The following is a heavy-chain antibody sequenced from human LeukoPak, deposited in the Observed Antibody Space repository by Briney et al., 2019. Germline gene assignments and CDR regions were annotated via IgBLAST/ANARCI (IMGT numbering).Heavy chain of an antibody. J-gene: IGHJ5*02. D-gene: IGHD3/OR15-3a*01. V-gene: IGHV1-2*02. Sequence: ASVKVSCKTSGYAFIDHHMHWVRQAPGQGLEWMGWIRPNSGGTNYAQRFQGRVTMTRDTSISTVYMELSRLRSDDTAVYYCARGTFDPWGQGTLVTVSS. CDR2: IRPNSGGT. CDR3: ARGTFDP. CDR1: GYAFIDHH.